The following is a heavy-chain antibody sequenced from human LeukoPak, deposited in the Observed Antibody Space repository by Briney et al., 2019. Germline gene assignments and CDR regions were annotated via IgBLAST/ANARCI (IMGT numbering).Heavy chain of an antibody. J-gene: IGHJ4*02. CDR3: ASTPSGSSAWYYFDK. CDR1: GGSISSSSYY. V-gene: IGHV4-39*01. CDR2: IYYSGST. D-gene: IGHD6-19*01. Sequence: SETLSLTCTVSGGSISSSSYYWGWIRQPPGKGLEWIGSIYYSGSTYYNLSLKSRVTISVDTSKKQFSLKLSSVTAADTAVYYCASTPSGSSAWYYFDKWGQGTLVTVSS.